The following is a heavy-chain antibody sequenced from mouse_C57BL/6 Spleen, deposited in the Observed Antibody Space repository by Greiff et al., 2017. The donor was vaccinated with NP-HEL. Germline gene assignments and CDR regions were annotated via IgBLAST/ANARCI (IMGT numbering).Heavy chain of an antibody. CDR3: ARTIYYDAAWFAY. CDR2: ISNGGGST. Sequence: EVHLVESGGGLVQPGGSLKLSCAASGFTFSDYYMYWVRQTPEKRLEWVAYISNGGGSTYYPDTVKGRFTISRDNAKNTLYLQMSRLKSEDTAMYYCARTIYYDAAWFAYWGQGTLVTVSA. V-gene: IGHV5-12*01. D-gene: IGHD2-4*01. CDR1: GFTFSDYY. J-gene: IGHJ3*01.